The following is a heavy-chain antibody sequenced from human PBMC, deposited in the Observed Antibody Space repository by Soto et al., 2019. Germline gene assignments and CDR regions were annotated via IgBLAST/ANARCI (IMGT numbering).Heavy chain of an antibody. V-gene: IGHV1-2*02. J-gene: IGHJ4*02. CDR2: INPNSGGT. D-gene: IGHD6-13*01. CDR3: ARDLGIAAAGKN. CDR1: GYTFTGYY. Sequence: GASVKVSCKASGYTFTGYYMHWVRQAPGQGLEWMGWINPNSGGTNYAQKFQGRVTMTRDASISTAYMELSRLRSDDTAVYYCARDLGIAAAGKNWGQGTLVTVSS.